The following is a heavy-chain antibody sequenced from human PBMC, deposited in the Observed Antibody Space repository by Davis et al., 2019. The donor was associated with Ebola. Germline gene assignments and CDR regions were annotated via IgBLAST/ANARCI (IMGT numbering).Heavy chain of an antibody. J-gene: IGHJ4*02. Sequence: GESLKISCAASGFTFSSYSMNWVRLAPGKGLEWVSYISSSSSYKHYADSVRGRFTISRDDAKNSMYLQMNSLTYEDTAVYYCARRDGWGQGTLVTVSS. CDR1: GFTFSSYS. CDR3: ARRDG. CDR2: ISSSSSYK. V-gene: IGHV3-48*02.